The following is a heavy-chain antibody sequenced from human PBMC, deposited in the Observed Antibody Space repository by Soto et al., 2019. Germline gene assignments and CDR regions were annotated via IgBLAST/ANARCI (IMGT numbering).Heavy chain of an antibody. CDR1: GFTFSSYA. Sequence: GGSLRLSCAASGFTFSSYAMSWVRQAPRNAQEWVSAISGSGGSTYYADSVKGRFTISRDNSKNTLYLQMNSLRAEDTAVYYCAKGRLAVAGPNPFWYFDLWGRGTLVTVSS. CDR2: ISGSGGST. J-gene: IGHJ2*01. D-gene: IGHD6-19*01. V-gene: IGHV3-23*01. CDR3: AKGRLAVAGPNPFWYFDL.